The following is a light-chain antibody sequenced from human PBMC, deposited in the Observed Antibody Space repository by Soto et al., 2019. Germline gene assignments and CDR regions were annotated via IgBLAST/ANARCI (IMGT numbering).Light chain of an antibody. J-gene: IGKJ2*01. Sequence: EIVLTQSPGTLSLSPGERATLSCRGSQIVSSTYLAWYQQKFGQAPRLLVYGVSSRAIGIPDRFSGSGSGTDFTLTISTLEPEDSAVYYCQHYATLPGYTFGQGTKLEI. CDR1: QIVSSTY. V-gene: IGKV3-20*01. CDR2: GVS. CDR3: QHYATLPGYT.